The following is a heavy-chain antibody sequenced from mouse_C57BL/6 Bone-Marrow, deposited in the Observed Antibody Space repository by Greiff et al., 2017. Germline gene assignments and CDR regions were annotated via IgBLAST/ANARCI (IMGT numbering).Heavy chain of an antibody. D-gene: IGHD2-5*01. J-gene: IGHJ1*03. V-gene: IGHV1-55*01. CDR1: GYTFTSYW. CDR3: ARPYYSKYEYFDV. CDR2: IYPGSGST. Sequence: VQLQQPGAELVKPGASVKMSCKASGYTFTSYWITWVKQRPGQGLEWIGDIYPGSGSTNYNEKFKSKATLTVDTSSSTAYMQLSSLTSEDSAVYYCARPYYSKYEYFDVWGTGKAVTVSA.